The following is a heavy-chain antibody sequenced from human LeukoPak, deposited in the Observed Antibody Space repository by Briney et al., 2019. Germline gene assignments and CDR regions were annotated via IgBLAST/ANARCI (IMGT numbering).Heavy chain of an antibody. CDR3: ARGSRDSSGYFPFDY. CDR2: ISNNGGST. V-gene: IGHV3-64*01. CDR1: GFTFSSYA. J-gene: IGHJ4*02. D-gene: IGHD3-22*01. Sequence: GGSLRLSCAASGFTFSSYAMHWVRQAPGKGLEYVSAISNNGGSTYYANSVKGRFTISRDNSKNTLYLQMGSLRAEDMAVYYCARGSRDSSGYFPFDYWGQGTLVTVSS.